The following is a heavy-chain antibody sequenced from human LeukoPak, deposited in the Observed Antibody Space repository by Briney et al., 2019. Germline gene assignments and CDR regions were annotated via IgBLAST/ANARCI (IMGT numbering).Heavy chain of an antibody. Sequence: PSETLSLTCTVSGGSISDSYWGWIRHPPGKGLEWIGYLYYSGSTKYNPSLMSRVTISIDTSKNQFSLKLSSVSAADSAVYYCARRIQENRMTTANNWFDPWGQGTLVTVSS. CDR3: ARRIQENRMTTANNWFDP. CDR2: LYYSGST. V-gene: IGHV4-59*08. CDR1: GGSISDSY. D-gene: IGHD4-17*01. J-gene: IGHJ5*02.